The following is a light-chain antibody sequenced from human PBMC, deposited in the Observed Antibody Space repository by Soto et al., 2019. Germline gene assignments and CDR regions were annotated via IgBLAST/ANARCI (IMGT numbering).Light chain of an antibody. J-gene: IGLJ2*01. V-gene: IGLV1-47*02. CDR1: SSNIGSYY. CDR2: SNN. CDR3: AAWDDSLSGRVV. Sequence: QSVLTQPPSASGTPGQRVTISCSGSSSNIGSYYVYWYQQLPGTAPKVLIYSNNQRPSGVPDRFSGSKSGTSASLAISGLRSEDEADYYCAAWDDSLSGRVVFGGGTKLTVL.